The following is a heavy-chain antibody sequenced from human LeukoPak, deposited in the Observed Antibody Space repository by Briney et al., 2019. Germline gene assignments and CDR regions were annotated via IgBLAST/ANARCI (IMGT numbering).Heavy chain of an antibody. Sequence: GGSLRLSCAASGFTVSSNYMSWVRQAPGKGLEWVSVIYSGGSTYYADSVKGRFTISKDNSKNTLYLQMNSLRAEDTAVYYCARGVVVSPYWFDPWGQGTLVTVSS. D-gene: IGHD2-21*01. V-gene: IGHV3-53*01. CDR2: IYSGGST. CDR3: ARGVVVSPYWFDP. CDR1: GFTVSSNY. J-gene: IGHJ5*02.